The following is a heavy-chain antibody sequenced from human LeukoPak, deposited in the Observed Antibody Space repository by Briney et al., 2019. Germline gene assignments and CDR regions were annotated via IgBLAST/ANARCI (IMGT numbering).Heavy chain of an antibody. D-gene: IGHD2-21*02. V-gene: IGHV3-30*04. Sequence: AGTSLRLSCVASGFTFSTYAIHWARQAPGKGLEWVAVVSKDGNTKYYADSVKGRFTITRDNSKNTLYLQMNSLRAEDTAVYYCARSSDPTGDYYYGMDVWGQGTTVTVSS. CDR1: GFTFSTYA. CDR2: VSKDGNTK. J-gene: IGHJ6*02. CDR3: ARSSDPTGDYYYGMDV.